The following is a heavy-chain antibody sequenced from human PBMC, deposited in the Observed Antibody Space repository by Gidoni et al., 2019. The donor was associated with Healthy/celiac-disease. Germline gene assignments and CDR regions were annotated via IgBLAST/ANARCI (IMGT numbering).Heavy chain of an antibody. CDR2: IYYSGIT. CDR1: GGSISSSSYY. D-gene: IGHD1-26*01. CDR3: ARGWELVLCWFDP. J-gene: IGHJ5*02. V-gene: IGHV4-39*07. Sequence: QLQLQESGPGLVKPSETLSLTCTVSGGSISSSSYYWGWIRQPPGKGLDWIGSIYYSGITYYNPSLKSRITISVDTSKNQFSLKLTSVTAADTAVYYCARGWELVLCWFDPWGQGTLVTVSS.